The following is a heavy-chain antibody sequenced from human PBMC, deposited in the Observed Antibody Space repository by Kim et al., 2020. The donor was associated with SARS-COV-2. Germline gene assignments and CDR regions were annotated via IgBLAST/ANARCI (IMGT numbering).Heavy chain of an antibody. D-gene: IGHD2-21*01. CDR3: ARGGQVVIDGRVSLTPYDH. CDR1: GGTFSNYA. CDR2: ILPMVDIP. V-gene: IGHV1-69*04. Sequence: SVKVSCKASGGTFSNYAVNWVRQAPGQGLEWMGRILPMVDIPNYARNFQGRLTTTADKSTSTAYMELTGLTSADTAVYYGARGGQVVIDGRVSLTPYDHWGQGALVNVSS. J-gene: IGHJ5*02.